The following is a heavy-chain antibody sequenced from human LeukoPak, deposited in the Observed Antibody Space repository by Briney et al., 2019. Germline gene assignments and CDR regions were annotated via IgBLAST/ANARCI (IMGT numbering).Heavy chain of an antibody. CDR3: AGVGVIAVAGYYYYGMDV. Sequence: GGSLRLSCAASGFTFSDYYMSWIRQAPGKGLEWVSYISSSGSTIYYADSVKGRFTISRDNAKNSLYLQMNSLRAEDTAVYYCAGVGVIAVAGYYYYGMDVWGQGTTVTVSS. CDR1: GFTFSDYY. J-gene: IGHJ6*02. CDR2: ISSSGSTI. V-gene: IGHV3-11*01. D-gene: IGHD6-19*01.